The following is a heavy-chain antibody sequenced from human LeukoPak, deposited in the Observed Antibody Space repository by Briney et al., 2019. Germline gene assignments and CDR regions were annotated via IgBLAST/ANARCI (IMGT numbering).Heavy chain of an antibody. CDR2: IWYDGSNK. CDR1: GFTFSSYG. Sequence: PGGSLRLSCAASGFTFSSYGMHWVRQAPGKGLEWVAVIWYDGSNKYYADSVRGRFTISRDNSKNILYLQMNSLRAEDTAIYYCARVGGVAAADGPFDYWGHGTLVTVSS. V-gene: IGHV3-33*01. J-gene: IGHJ4*01. CDR3: ARVGGVAAADGPFDY. D-gene: IGHD6-13*01.